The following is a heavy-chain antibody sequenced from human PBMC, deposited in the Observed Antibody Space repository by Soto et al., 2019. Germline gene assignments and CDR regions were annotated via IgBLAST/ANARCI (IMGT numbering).Heavy chain of an antibody. V-gene: IGHV3-15*07. J-gene: IGHJ6*02. CDR1: GFSFSNAW. CDR3: TTGSVEGV. CDR2: IKRKIDGEAT. Sequence: EVQLVESGGGLVKPGGSLRLSCAASGFSFSNAWMNWVRQAPGKGLEWVGRIKRKIDGEATDYAGPVKGRFTVFRDASKSALYLQMHSLKGEDTAVYYCTTGSVEGVWGQGTTVTVS. D-gene: IGHD2-15*01.